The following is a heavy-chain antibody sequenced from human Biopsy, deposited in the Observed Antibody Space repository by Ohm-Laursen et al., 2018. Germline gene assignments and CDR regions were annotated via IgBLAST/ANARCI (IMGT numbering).Heavy chain of an antibody. CDR3: ARDSGILNYGNFKYYHYYGMDV. CDR1: GVSISSYF. Sequence: GTLSLTCTVSGVSISSYFWSRIRQPPGKGLEWIGHIYYSVVTNYNPSLQSRVSISVDTSRNQVSLTLSSVTAADTAVYYCARDSGILNYGNFKYYHYYGMDVWGQGTKVTVSS. J-gene: IGHJ6*02. V-gene: IGHV4-59*01. CDR2: IYYSVVT. D-gene: IGHD4-11*01.